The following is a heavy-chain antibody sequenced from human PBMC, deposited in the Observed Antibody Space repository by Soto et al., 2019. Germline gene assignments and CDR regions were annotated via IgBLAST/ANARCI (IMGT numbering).Heavy chain of an antibody. CDR1: GGSFSGYY. CDR2: INHSGST. CDR3: ASGLDRGSANTLAAAVAPPEVGAVAGIWFDP. V-gene: IGHV4-34*01. Sequence: PSETLSLTCAVYGGSFSGYYWSWIRQPPGKGLEWIGEINHSGSTNYNPSLKSRVTISVDTSKNQFSLKLSSVTAADTAVYYCASGLDRGSANTLAAAVAPPEVGAVAGIWFDPWGQGTLVTVSS. J-gene: IGHJ5*02. D-gene: IGHD6-19*01.